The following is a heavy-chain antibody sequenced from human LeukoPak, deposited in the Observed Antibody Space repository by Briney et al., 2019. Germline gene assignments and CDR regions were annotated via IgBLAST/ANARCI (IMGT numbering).Heavy chain of an antibody. Sequence: SGGSLRLSCAASGFTFTGYWMSWVRQAPGRGLEWVANIKQHGSEKYYVDSVKGRFTISRDNANNSLYLQMYSLRAEDTALYYCARVRYCSSGGCSHFDLWGQGTLVTVSS. D-gene: IGHD2-15*01. CDR2: IKQHGSEK. J-gene: IGHJ4*02. V-gene: IGHV3-7*01. CDR3: ARVRYCSSGGCSHFDL. CDR1: GFTFTGYW.